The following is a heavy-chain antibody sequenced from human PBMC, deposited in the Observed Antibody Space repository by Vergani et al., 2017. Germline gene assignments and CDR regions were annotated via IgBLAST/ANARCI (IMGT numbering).Heavy chain of an antibody. Sequence: VQLVESGGGVVQPGRSLRLSCAASGFTFSSYGMHWVRQAPGKGLEWVSAISGSGGSTYYADSVKGRFTISRDNSKNTLYLQMNSLRAEDTAVYYCAKASDYYGSGSYFSDYWGQGTLVTVSS. CDR2: ISGSGGST. D-gene: IGHD3-10*01. V-gene: IGHV3-23*04. CDR3: AKASDYYGSGSYFSDY. CDR1: GFTFSSYG. J-gene: IGHJ4*02.